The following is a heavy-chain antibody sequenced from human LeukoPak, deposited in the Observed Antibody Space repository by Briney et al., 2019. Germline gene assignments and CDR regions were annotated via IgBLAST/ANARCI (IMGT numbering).Heavy chain of an antibody. CDR1: GFTFSSYW. CDR2: IKQDGSEK. J-gene: IGHJ4*02. V-gene: IGHV3-7*01. CDR3: ARAGYDFWSGYWDLDY. D-gene: IGHD3-3*01. Sequence: SGGSLRLSCAASGFTFSSYWMSWVRQAPGKGLEWVANIKQDGSEKYYVDSVKGRFTISRDNAKNSLYLQMNSLGAEDTAVYYCARAGYDFWSGYWDLDYWGQGTLVTVSS.